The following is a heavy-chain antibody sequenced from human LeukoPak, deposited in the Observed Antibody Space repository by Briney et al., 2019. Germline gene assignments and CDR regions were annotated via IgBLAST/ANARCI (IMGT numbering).Heavy chain of an antibody. Sequence: SETLSLTCAVYGGSFSGNYWSWIRQPPGKGLEWIGEINHSGSTNYNPSLKSRVTISVDTSKNQFSLKLSSVTAADTAVYYCARVGIGITMVRGVIIFHDAFDIWGQGTMVTVSS. J-gene: IGHJ3*02. CDR3: ARVGIGITMVRGVIIFHDAFDI. V-gene: IGHV4-34*01. D-gene: IGHD3-10*01. CDR2: INHSGST. CDR1: GGSFSGNY.